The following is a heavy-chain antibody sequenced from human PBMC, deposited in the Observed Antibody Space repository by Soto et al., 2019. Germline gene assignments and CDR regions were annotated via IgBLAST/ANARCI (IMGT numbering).Heavy chain of an antibody. J-gene: IGHJ4*02. CDR1: GFTVSSNY. CDR2: IYNDGST. Sequence: GGSLRLSCAASGFTVSSNYMSWVRQAPGKGLEWVSVIYNDGSTYYADSVKGRFTISRDNSKNTLYLQMNSLRAEDTAVYYCAKETGYGGNPFDYWGQGTLVTVSS. CDR3: AKETGYGGNPFDY. D-gene: IGHD4-17*01. V-gene: IGHV3-66*01.